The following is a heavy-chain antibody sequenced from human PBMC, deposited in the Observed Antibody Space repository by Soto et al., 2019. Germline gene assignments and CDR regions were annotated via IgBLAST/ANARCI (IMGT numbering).Heavy chain of an antibody. D-gene: IGHD1-26*01. CDR3: AKDIVGATPLTPDY. CDR1: GYTFSSYG. Sequence: GGSLRLSCAASGYTFSSYGMHWVRKAPGKGLEWVAVISYDGSNKYYADSVKGRFTISRDNSKNTLYLQMNSLRAEDTAVYYCAKDIVGATPLTPDYWGQGTLVTVSS. V-gene: IGHV3-30*18. J-gene: IGHJ4*02. CDR2: ISYDGSNK.